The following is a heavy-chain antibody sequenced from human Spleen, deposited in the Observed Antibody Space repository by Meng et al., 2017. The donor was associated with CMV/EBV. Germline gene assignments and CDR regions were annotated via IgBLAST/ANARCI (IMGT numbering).Heavy chain of an antibody. V-gene: IGHV3-7*01. CDR1: THW. Sequence: THWMAWVRQAPGKGLEWVANINQDGSERYYVDSVRGRFTISRDNTRNSLFLQLNSLGAEDTAVYFCARDHRYCSSAICYPTHTFDYWGQGNLVTVSS. CDR2: INQDGSER. J-gene: IGHJ4*02. CDR3: ARDHRYCSSAICYPTHTFDY. D-gene: IGHD2-2*01.